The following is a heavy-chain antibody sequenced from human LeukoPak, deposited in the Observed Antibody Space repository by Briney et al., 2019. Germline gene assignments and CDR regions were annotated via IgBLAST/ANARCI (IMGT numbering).Heavy chain of an antibody. J-gene: IGHJ2*01. D-gene: IGHD3-16*01. CDR2: IYYSGST. V-gene: IGHV4-59*01. CDR1: GGSISSYY. CDR3: ARDRSFGYWYFDL. Sequence: PSETLSLTCTVSGGSISSYYWSWIRQPPGKGLEWIGYIYYSGSTNYNPSLKSRVTISVDTSKNQFSLMLSSVTAADTAVYYCARDRSFGYWYFDLWGRGTLVTVSS.